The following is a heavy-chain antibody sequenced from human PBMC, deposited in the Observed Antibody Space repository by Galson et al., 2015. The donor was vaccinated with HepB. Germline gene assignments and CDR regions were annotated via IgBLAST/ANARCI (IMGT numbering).Heavy chain of an antibody. J-gene: IGHJ4*02. CDR1: GFTFSSYA. V-gene: IGHV3-23*01. CDR2: ISGSGGST. CDR3: AKPVIYSYAFDY. D-gene: IGHD5-18*01. Sequence: SLRLSCAASGFTFSSYAMSWVRQAQGKGLEWVSAISGSGGSTYYADSVKGRFTISRDNSKNTLYLQMNSLRAEDTAVYYCAKPVIYSYAFDYWGQGTLVTVSS.